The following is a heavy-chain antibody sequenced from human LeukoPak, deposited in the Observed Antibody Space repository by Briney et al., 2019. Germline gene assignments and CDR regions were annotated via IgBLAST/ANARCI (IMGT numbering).Heavy chain of an antibody. CDR1: VFALRTSW. Sequence: PGGSLRLSCAASVFALRTSWMSWVRHAPGKGREWVANIKEDGSEKNYVDSVKGRFTISRDNAENSLYLQMNSLRAEDPDVYYCAKDGGGPLDWGEGKLVSVSS. CDR3: AKDGGGPLD. J-gene: IGHJ4*02. CDR2: IKEDGSEK. D-gene: IGHD3-10*01. V-gene: IGHV3-7*03.